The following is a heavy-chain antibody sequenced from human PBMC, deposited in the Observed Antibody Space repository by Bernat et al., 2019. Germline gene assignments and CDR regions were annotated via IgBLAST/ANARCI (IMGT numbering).Heavy chain of an antibody. J-gene: IGHJ6*03. CDR1: GFTFSSYW. Sequence: EVEMVESGGGLVPPGGSLRLSCAASGFTFSSYWVHWVCQIPGKGLVWIARINSDGTVTAYADSVKGRFTISRDNAQNTLYLQMNSLRAEDMGVYYCAKDGQLTPYFYYYMDVWGRGTTVTVSS. V-gene: IGHV3-74*01. CDR3: AKDGQLTPYFYYYMDV. CDR2: INSDGTVT. D-gene: IGHD3-10*01.